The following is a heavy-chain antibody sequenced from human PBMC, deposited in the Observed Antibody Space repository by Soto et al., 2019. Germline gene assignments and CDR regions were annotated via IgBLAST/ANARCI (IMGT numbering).Heavy chain of an antibody. J-gene: IGHJ1*01. CDR3: AKDGRYCSGGSCYPAGYFQH. Sequence: EVQLLESGGGLVQPGGSLRLSCAVSGFTFSSYVMSWVRQAPGKGLEWVSTISGSGGSTYYADSVKGRFTISRDNSKNTLYLQMNSLRAEDTGVYYCAKDGRYCSGGSCYPAGYFQHWGQGTLVTVSS. CDR2: ISGSGGST. D-gene: IGHD2-15*01. CDR1: GFTFSSYV. V-gene: IGHV3-23*01.